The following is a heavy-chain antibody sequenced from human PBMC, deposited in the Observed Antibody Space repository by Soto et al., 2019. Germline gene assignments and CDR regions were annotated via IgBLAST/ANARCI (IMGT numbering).Heavy chain of an antibody. Sequence: PGGSLRLSCAASGFIFSDYDMHWVRRPTGKGLEWVAAIGTTGVAYYPGSGGGRFTISRDSAKNSLYLQLNGLRAGDTGVYYCGRGRSGWYSEVDHRGQGTPVTVSS. CDR3: GRGRSGWYSEVDH. CDR1: GFIFSDYD. J-gene: IGHJ4*02. D-gene: IGHD6-19*01. V-gene: IGHV3-13*01. CDR2: IGTTGVA.